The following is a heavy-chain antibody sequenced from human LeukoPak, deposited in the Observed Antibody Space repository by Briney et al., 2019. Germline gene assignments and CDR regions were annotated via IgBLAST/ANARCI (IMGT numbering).Heavy chain of an antibody. CDR1: GGTFSSYA. CDR3: ARDQVRRDYYDSSGFSDGAFDI. J-gene: IGHJ3*02. CDR2: IIPILGIA. Sequence: SVKVSCKASGGTFSSYAISWVRQAPGQGLEWMGRIIPILGIANYAQKFQGRVTITADKSTSTAYMELSSLRSEDTAVYYCARDQVRRDYYDSSGFSDGAFDIWGQGTMVTVSS. V-gene: IGHV1-69*04. D-gene: IGHD3-22*01.